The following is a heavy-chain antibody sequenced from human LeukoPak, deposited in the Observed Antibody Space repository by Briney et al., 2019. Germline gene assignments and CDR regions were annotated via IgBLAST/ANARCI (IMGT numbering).Heavy chain of an antibody. Sequence: SETLSLTCTVSGGSISSGGYYWSWIRQHPGKGLEWIGYIYYSGSTYYNPSLKSRVTISVDTSKNQFSLKLSSVTAADTAVYYCARDPVVIDGYNVHDAFDIWGQXXXXXVSS. CDR2: IYYSGST. V-gene: IGHV4-31*03. CDR1: GGSISSGGYY. D-gene: IGHD5-24*01. J-gene: IGHJ3*02. CDR3: ARDPVVIDGYNVHDAFDI.